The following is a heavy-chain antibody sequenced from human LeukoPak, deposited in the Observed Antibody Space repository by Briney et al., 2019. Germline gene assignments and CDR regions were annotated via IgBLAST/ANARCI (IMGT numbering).Heavy chain of an antibody. V-gene: IGHV3-23*01. D-gene: IGHD5-12*01. Sequence: GGSLRLSCAASGFTFSSYAMSWVRQAPGKGLEWVSAISGSGGSTYYADSVKGRFTISRDNSKNTLYLQMNSLRAEDTAVYSCAKSRGSGYDWAYYYGMDVWGQGTTVTVSS. CDR3: AKSRGSGYDWAYYYGMDV. CDR1: GFTFSSYA. J-gene: IGHJ6*02. CDR2: ISGSGGST.